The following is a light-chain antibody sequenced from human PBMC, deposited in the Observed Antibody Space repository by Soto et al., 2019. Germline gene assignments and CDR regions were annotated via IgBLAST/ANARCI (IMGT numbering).Light chain of an antibody. CDR3: QSYDSSLSGSV. CDR1: SSNIGADYD. CDR2: GNS. V-gene: IGLV1-40*01. Sequence: QSVLTQPPSVSGAPGQRVTISCTGSSSNIGADYDVHWCQQLPGTAPKLLIYGNSNRPSGVPDRFSGSKSGTSASLAITGLQAEDEADYYCQSYDSSLSGSVFGGGTKLTVL. J-gene: IGLJ2*01.